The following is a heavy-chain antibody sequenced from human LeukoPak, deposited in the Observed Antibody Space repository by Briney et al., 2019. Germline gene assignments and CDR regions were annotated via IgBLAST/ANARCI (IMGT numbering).Heavy chain of an antibody. D-gene: IGHD2-15*01. CDR2: ISAYSGNT. CDR3: ARARGGYYFSY. V-gene: IGHV1-18*04. Sequence: ASVKVSCKASGYTFTTYGITWVRQAPGQGLEWMGYISAYSGNTNYAQKLQGRVTITADKSTSTAYMELSSPRSEDTAVYYCARARGGYYFSYWGQGTLVTVSS. CDR1: GYTFTTYG. J-gene: IGHJ4*02.